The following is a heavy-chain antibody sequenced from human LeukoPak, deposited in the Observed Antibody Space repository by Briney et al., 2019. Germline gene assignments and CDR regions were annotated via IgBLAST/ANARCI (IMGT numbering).Heavy chain of an antibody. D-gene: IGHD2-15*01. V-gene: IGHV3-23*01. CDR1: GFTFSSYA. CDR3: ASQVGHCRGGSCSGY. Sequence: GGSLRLSCAASGFTFSSYAMSWVRQAPGKGLEWVSEISGSGDNTYYADSVKGRFTISRDNSKNTLYLQMNSLRAEDTAVYYCASQVGHCRGGSCSGYWGQGPWSPSPQ. CDR2: ISGSGDNT. J-gene: IGHJ4*02.